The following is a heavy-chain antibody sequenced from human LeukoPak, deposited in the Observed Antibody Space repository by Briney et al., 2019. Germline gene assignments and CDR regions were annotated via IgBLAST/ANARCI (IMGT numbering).Heavy chain of an antibody. CDR3: ARVVDYVWGSYQGYFDY. D-gene: IGHD3-16*02. V-gene: IGHV4-61*02. CDR2: ISASGST. J-gene: IGHJ4*02. Sequence: SQTLSLTCTVSGGSIASGSYDWSWIRQPAGKGLEWIGRISASGSTNYNPSLKSRVTISVDTSNEQFSLKLSSVTAADTAVYYCARVVDYVWGSYQGYFDYWGQGTLVTVSS. CDR1: GGSIASGSYD.